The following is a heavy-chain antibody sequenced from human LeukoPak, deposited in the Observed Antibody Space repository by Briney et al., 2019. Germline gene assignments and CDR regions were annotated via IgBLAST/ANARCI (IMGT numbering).Heavy chain of an antibody. Sequence: PSETLSLTCTISGGSISSSRYSWAWSRQPPGKGLEWIGTIHYTATTYYDPSLKSRVTISVDTSNDQFFLKLNSVTAADTAVYYCARLGAANLWGQGTMVTVSS. V-gene: IGHV4-39*01. CDR1: GGSISSSRYS. D-gene: IGHD6-13*01. J-gene: IGHJ3*01. CDR3: ARLGAANL. CDR2: IHYTATT.